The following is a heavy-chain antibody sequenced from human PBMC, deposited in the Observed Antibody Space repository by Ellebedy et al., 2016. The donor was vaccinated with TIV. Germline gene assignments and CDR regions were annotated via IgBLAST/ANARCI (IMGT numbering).Heavy chain of an antibody. CDR3: ARHGWFGEFFTNWFDP. CDR2: IFYSGGT. V-gene: IGHV4-39*01. D-gene: IGHD3-10*01. Sequence: SETLSLTXTVSGGSISSSDYHWGWIRQPPGKELEWIGSIFYSGGTYYNPSLKSRVTMSIDTSKNQFSLKLSSVTAADTAIYSCARHGWFGEFFTNWFDPWGQGTLVTVSS. CDR1: GGSISSSDYH. J-gene: IGHJ5*02.